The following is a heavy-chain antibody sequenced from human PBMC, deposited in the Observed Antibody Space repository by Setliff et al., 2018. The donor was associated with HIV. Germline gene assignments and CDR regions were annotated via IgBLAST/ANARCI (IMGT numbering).Heavy chain of an antibody. CDR2: ISSSSSYI. V-gene: IGHV3-21*01. Sequence: GGSLRLSCEASGFSFSSYTMNWVRQAPGKGLEWVSYISSSSSYIYYADSLKGRFTISRDNAKNSLYLQMNSLRAEDTAVYYCARAVHSGWYYFDYWGQGTLVTVSS. CDR3: ARAVHSGWYYFDY. D-gene: IGHD6-19*01. J-gene: IGHJ4*02. CDR1: GFSFSSYT.